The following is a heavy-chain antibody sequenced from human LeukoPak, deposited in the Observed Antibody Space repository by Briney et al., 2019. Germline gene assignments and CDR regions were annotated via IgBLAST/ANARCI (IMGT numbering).Heavy chain of an antibody. CDR3: ARGGQHLVLGAFDI. Sequence: GGSLRLSCAASGFTFSNYWMYWVRQAPGKGLVCVSRINPTGSSTTYADSVKGRFTISRDNAKNTLYLQMNSLRAEDTAVYYCARGGQHLVLGAFDIWGQGTMVTVSS. V-gene: IGHV3-74*03. D-gene: IGHD6-13*01. CDR1: GFTFSNYW. J-gene: IGHJ3*02. CDR2: INPTGSST.